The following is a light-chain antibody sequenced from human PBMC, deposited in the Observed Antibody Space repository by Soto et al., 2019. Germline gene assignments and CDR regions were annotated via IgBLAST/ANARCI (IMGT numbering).Light chain of an antibody. CDR3: HQDENRPPL. CDR2: DAS. Sequence: IVSTQYPAPLSVSPGERATVSCRASQSVSSNLAWYQQKPGQAPRLLIYDASTRATGIPARFSGSGSGTEFTLTISSLQSEDFAIYYCHQDENRPPLFGRGTKVDIK. CDR1: QSVSSN. J-gene: IGKJ1*01. V-gene: IGKV3-15*01.